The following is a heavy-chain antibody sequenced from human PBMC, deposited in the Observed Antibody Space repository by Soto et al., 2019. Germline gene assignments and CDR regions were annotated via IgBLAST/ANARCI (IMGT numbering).Heavy chain of an antibody. J-gene: IGHJ4*02. CDR1: GFTFSNAW. D-gene: IGHD3-10*01. V-gene: IGHV3-15*01. CDR3: TKVRANMVRGVNYFDY. CDR2: IKSKTDGGTT. Sequence: PGGSLRLSCAASGFTFSNAWMSWVRQAPGKGLEWVGRIKSKTDGGTTDYAAPVKGRFTISRDDSKNTLYLQMNSLKTEDTAVYYCTKVRANMVRGVNYFDYWGQGTLVTVYS.